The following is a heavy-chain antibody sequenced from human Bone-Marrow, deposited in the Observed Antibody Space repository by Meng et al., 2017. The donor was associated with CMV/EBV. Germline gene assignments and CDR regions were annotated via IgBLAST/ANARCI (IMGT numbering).Heavy chain of an antibody. J-gene: IGHJ5*02. D-gene: IGHD6-13*01. CDR3: AAYSGSWFWIDN. Sequence: GGSLRLSCAVSGFTSSNYGFHWVRQAPGKGLEWVALMWYDGSGKYYADSVKGRFTMSGDKSNNTVYLQMDSLRDEDTAVYYCAAYSGSWFWIDNWGLGTLVTVSS. V-gene: IGHV3-33*01. CDR1: GFTSSNYG. CDR2: MWYDGSGK.